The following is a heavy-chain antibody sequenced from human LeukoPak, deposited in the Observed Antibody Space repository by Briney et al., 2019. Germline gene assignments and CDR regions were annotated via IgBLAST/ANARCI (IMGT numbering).Heavy chain of an antibody. Sequence: GGSLRLSCAASGFTFSSYSMNWVRQAPGKGLEWVSSISSSSSYIYYADSVKGRFTISRDNAKNSLYLQMNSLRAEDTAVYYCARDRGQWLRLRSWFDPWGQGTLVTVSS. V-gene: IGHV3-21*01. D-gene: IGHD5-12*01. CDR3: ARDRGQWLRLRSWFDP. CDR1: GFTFSSYS. CDR2: ISSSSSYI. J-gene: IGHJ5*02.